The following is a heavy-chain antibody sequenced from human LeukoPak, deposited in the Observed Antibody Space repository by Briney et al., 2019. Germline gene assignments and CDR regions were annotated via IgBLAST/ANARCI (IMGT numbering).Heavy chain of an antibody. D-gene: IGHD3-10*01. Sequence: PGGSLRLSCAASGFTVSSNYMSWVRQAPGKGLEWVSVIYSGGSTYYADSVKGRFTISRDNSKNTLYLQMNSLRAEDTAVYYCARVDSGSHYYFDYWGQGTLVTVSS. CDR1: GFTVSSNY. CDR3: ARVDSGSHYYFDY. J-gene: IGHJ4*02. CDR2: IYSGGST. V-gene: IGHV3-53*01.